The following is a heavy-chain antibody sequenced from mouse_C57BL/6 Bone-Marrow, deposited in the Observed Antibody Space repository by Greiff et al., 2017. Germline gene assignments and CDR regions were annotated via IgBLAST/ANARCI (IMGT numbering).Heavy chain of an antibody. CDR2: IHPNSGST. CDR1: GYTFTSYW. Sequence: VKLQQPGAELVKPGASVKLSCKASGYTFTSYWMHWVKQRPGQGLEWIGMIHPNSGSTNYNEKFKSKATLTVDKSSSTAYMQLSSLTSEDSAVXYCARRTGGWYFDVWGTGTTVTVSS. V-gene: IGHV1-64*01. D-gene: IGHD4-1*01. J-gene: IGHJ1*03. CDR3: ARRTGGWYFDV.